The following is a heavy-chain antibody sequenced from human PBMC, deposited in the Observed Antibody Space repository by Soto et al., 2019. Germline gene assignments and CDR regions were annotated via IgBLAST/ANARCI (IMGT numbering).Heavy chain of an antibody. CDR3: AKERTYYFDY. V-gene: IGHV4-30-4*01. CDR2: IYYSGST. Sequence: QVQLQESGPGLVKPSQTLSLTCTVSGGSISSGDYYWSWIRQTPGKVLEWIGYIYYSGSTYYNPSLKSRVTITVATSTNQFSLKLSSGTAADTALDYYAKERTYYFDYWGQGTLVTVSS. CDR1: GGSISSGDYY. J-gene: IGHJ4*02.